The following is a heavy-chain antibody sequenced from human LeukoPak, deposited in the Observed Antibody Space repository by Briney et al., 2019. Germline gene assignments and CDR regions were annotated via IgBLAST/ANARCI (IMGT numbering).Heavy chain of an antibody. D-gene: IGHD1-26*01. CDR2: ISAIGGGA. V-gene: IGHV3-23*01. Sequence: GGSLRLSCAASGFTFTNYAMGWVRQAPGKGLEWVSTISAIGGGAYYADSVKGRFTISRDNSKNTLYLQMNSLRVEDTALYYCAKVRVGTTSDFDYWGQGTLVTVSS. CDR3: AKVRVGTTSDFDY. J-gene: IGHJ4*02. CDR1: GFTFTNYA.